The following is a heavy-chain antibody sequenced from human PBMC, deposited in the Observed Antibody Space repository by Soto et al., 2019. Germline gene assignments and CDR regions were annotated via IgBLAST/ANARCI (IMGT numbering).Heavy chain of an antibody. CDR3: ARDLGYDAHDCSFNAMDV. CDR2: IRGFSPYT. V-gene: IGHV3-21*01. Sequence: RLSCVASGFTFRTYTMNWVRQAPGKGLEWVSGIRGFSPYTFYAESVKGRFTISRDNVKNSLYLQMNSLGVEDTAVYYCARDLGYDAHDCSFNAMDVWGQGTSVTVSS. CDR1: GFTFRTYT. D-gene: IGHD2-15*01. J-gene: IGHJ6*02.